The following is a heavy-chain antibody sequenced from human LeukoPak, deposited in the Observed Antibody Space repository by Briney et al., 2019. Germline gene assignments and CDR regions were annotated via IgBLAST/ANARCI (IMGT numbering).Heavy chain of an antibody. J-gene: IGHJ4*02. Sequence: ASVKVSCKASGYTFTSFDINWLRQATGQGLEWMGWMSPNSGNIGYAQKFQGRVTMTRNTSIGTAYMELSSLRSEDTAVYYCARVRDFYDSSAHFAFWGQGTLVTVSS. CDR2: MSPNSGNI. V-gene: IGHV1-8*01. CDR1: GYTFTSFD. D-gene: IGHD3-22*01. CDR3: ARVRDFYDSSAHFAF.